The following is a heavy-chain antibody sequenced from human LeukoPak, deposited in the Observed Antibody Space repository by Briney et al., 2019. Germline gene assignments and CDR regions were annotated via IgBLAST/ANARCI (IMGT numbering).Heavy chain of an antibody. CDR1: GFTFSSYA. CDR3: ARAADYYGSGSEDY. CDR2: ISGSGGST. J-gene: IGHJ4*02. D-gene: IGHD3-10*01. V-gene: IGHV3-23*01. Sequence: PGGSLRLSCAASGFTFSSYAMSWVRQAPGKGLEWVSAISGSGGSTYYADSVKGRFTISRDNAKNSLYLQMNSLRAEDTAVYYCARAADYYGSGSEDYWGQGTLVTVSS.